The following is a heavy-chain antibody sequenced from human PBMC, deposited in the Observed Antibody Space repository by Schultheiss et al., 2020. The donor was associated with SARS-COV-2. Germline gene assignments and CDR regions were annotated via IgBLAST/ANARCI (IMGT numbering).Heavy chain of an antibody. V-gene: IGHV3-23*01. CDR1: GFTFSSYA. J-gene: IGHJ3*02. CDR3: AKLRGTAMAYYYDSSGYFNDAFDI. Sequence: GESLKISCAASGFTFSSYAMSWVRQAPGKGLEWVSAISGSGGSTYYADSVKGRFTISRDNSKNTLYLQMSSLRAEDTAVYYCAKLRGTAMAYYYDSSGYFNDAFDIWGQGTMVTVSS. CDR2: ISGSGGST. D-gene: IGHD3-22*01.